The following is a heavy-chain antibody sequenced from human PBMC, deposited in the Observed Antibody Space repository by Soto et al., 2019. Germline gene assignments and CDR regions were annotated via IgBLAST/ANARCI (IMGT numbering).Heavy chain of an antibody. V-gene: IGHV1-69*13. CDR1: GYTLTELF. CDR2: IIPIFGIA. CDR3: AIGGGIVVVTAPYDH. J-gene: IGHJ4*02. D-gene: IGHD2-21*02. Sequence: SVKVSCKVSGYTLTELFMHWVRQAPGQGLEWMGGIIPIFGIANYAQKFQGRVTITADESTSTAYMELSSLRSEDTAVYYCAIGGGIVVVTAPYDHWGQGTLVTVSS.